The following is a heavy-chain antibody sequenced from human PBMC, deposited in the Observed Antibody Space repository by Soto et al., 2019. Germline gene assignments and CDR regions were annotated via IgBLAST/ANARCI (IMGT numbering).Heavy chain of an antibody. D-gene: IGHD5-18*01. CDR1: GFTFSSYG. CDR2: ISYDGSNK. J-gene: IGHJ6*02. V-gene: IGHV3-30*18. CDR3: AKEDTAMVDYYYYYYGMDV. Sequence: GGSLRLSCAASGFTFSSYGMHWVRQAPGKGLEWVAVISYDGSNKYYADSVKGRFTISRDNSKNTLYLQMNSLRAEDTAVYYCAKEDTAMVDYYYYYYGMDVWGQGTTVTVSS.